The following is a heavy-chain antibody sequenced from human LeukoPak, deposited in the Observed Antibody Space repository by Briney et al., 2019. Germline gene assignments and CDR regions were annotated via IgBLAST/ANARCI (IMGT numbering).Heavy chain of an antibody. CDR2: IKQDGSES. CDR1: GFSFSDYW. J-gene: IGHJ4*02. D-gene: IGHD1-1*01. Sequence: GGSLRLSCAVSGFSFSDYWMGWVRQTPGKELEWVAKIKQDGSESHYGSSVKGRFTMSRDNGNNSLYLQMNSLRAEDTAVYYCTTGQQLAGNWGRGTQVTVSS. V-gene: IGHV3-7*01. CDR3: TTGQQLAGN.